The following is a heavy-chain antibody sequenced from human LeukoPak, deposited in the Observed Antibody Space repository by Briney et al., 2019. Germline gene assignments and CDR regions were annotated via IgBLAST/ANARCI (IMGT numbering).Heavy chain of an antibody. CDR2: ISAYHGNT. V-gene: IGHV1-18*01. CDR1: VYTFNSYG. J-gene: IGHJ4*02. Sequence: ASVKVPCKASVYTFNSYGISWVQQAPGQRLEGMGWISAYHGNTNYAQKLQGRVTMTTDTSTSTAYMELRSLRSDDTAVYYCASWATYYYDSSGYYWDYFDYWGQGTLVTVSS. CDR3: ASWATYYYDSSGYYWDYFDY. D-gene: IGHD3-22*01.